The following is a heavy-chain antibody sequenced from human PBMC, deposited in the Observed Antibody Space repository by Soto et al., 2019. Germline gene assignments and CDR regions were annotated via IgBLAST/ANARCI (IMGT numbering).Heavy chain of an antibody. V-gene: IGHV1-3*01. CDR3: AGGPLAIGAPPGY. J-gene: IGHJ4*02. Sequence: ASVKVSCKASGYTFTSYAMDWVRQAPGQRLEWMGWINAGNGNTKYSQKFQGRVTITRDTSASTAYMELSSLRSEDTAVYYCAGGPLAIGAPPGYWGQGTLVTVSS. CDR1: GYTFTSYA. CDR2: INAGNGNT. D-gene: IGHD3-22*01.